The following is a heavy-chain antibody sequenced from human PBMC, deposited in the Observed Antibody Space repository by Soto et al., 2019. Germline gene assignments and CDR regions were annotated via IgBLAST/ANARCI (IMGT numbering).Heavy chain of an antibody. D-gene: IGHD2-2*01. Sequence: GGSLRLSCAASGFTFSSYSMNWVRQAPGKGLEWVSSISSSSSYIYYADSVKGRFTISRDNAKNSLYLQMNSLRAEDTAVYYCARDAVVPAAHWFDPWGQGTLVTVSX. CDR2: ISSSSSYI. V-gene: IGHV3-21*01. CDR3: ARDAVVPAAHWFDP. J-gene: IGHJ5*02. CDR1: GFTFSSYS.